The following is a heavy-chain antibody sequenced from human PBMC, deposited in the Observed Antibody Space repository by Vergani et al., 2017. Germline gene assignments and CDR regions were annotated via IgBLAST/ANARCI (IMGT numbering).Heavy chain of an antibody. D-gene: IGHD6-13*01. CDR3: ARGQQQLANDAFDI. J-gene: IGHJ3*02. CDR1: GGTFSSYA. Sequence: QVQLVQSGAEVKKPGSSVKVSCKASGGTFSSYAISWVRQAPGQGLEWMGGIIPVFGTANYAQKFQGRVTMTRDTSISTAYMELSRLRSDDTAVYYCARGQQQLANDAFDIWGQGTMVTVSS. CDR2: IIPVFGTA. V-gene: IGHV1-69*06.